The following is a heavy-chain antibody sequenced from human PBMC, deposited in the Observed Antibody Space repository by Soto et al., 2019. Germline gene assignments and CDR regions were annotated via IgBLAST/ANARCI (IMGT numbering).Heavy chain of an antibody. Sequence: SETLSRTCTVSGGSVSSGGYYWSWIRQHPGTGLEWIGYIYYSGTTYFNPSLKSRASISLDTSKNEFSLKLTSVTAADTAVYYCARRALPQCINGVCYKAGSWDYWGQGALVTVSS. J-gene: IGHJ4*02. CDR3: ARRALPQCINGVCYKAGSWDY. V-gene: IGHV4-31*03. D-gene: IGHD2-8*01. CDR1: GGSVSSGGYY. CDR2: IYYSGTT.